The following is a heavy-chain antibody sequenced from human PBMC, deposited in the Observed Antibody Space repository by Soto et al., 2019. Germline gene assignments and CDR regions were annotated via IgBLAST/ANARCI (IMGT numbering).Heavy chain of an antibody. CDR1: GFTFSSFT. J-gene: IGHJ5*02. D-gene: IGHD2-8*01. Sequence: GGSLRLSCDASGFTFSSFTMHWVRQAPGKGLEWVSSISSTDNYVYYAVSVRGRFTISRDNAKNSLFLQMNTLRDEDTAIYYCARNRFSDTVLMSPFDPWGQGTLVTVSS. V-gene: IGHV3-21*01. CDR3: ARNRFSDTVLMSPFDP. CDR2: ISSTDNYV.